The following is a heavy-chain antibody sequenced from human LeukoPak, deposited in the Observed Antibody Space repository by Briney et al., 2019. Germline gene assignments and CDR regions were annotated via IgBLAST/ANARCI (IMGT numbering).Heavy chain of an antibody. Sequence: SETLSLTCTVSGGSLSSYYWSWIRQPPGKGLEWIGYIYYSGSTYYNPSLKSRVTISVDTSKNQFSLKLSSVTAADTAVYYCARDRPYYGSGSYLDYWGQGTLVTVSS. D-gene: IGHD3-10*01. V-gene: IGHV4-59*12. J-gene: IGHJ4*02. CDR3: ARDRPYYGSGSYLDY. CDR2: IYYSGST. CDR1: GGSLSSYY.